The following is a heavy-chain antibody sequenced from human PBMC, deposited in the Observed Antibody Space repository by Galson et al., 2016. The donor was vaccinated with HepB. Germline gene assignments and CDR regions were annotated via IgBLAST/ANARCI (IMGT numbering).Heavy chain of an antibody. J-gene: IGHJ5*02. CDR3: AKAGTYSNNKGWFDP. CDR2: ISWNSGNV. Sequence: SLRLSCAASGFTFDAYAMHWVRQAPGKGLEWVSGISWNSGNVGYADSVKGRFTISRDNAKNSLYLQMNSLRAEDRAFYYCAKAGTYSNNKGWFDPWGQGTLVTVSS. V-gene: IGHV3-9*01. CDR1: GFTFDAYA. D-gene: IGHD6-13*01.